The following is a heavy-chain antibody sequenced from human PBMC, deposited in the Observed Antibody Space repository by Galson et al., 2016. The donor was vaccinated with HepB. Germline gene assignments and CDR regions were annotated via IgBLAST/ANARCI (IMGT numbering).Heavy chain of an antibody. CDR1: GFTFTRYA. CDR3: AKMDCGRDCPRDY. CDR2: ISYDASNK. J-gene: IGHJ4*02. D-gene: IGHD2-21*02. V-gene: IGHV3-30*04. Sequence: SLRLSCAASGFTFTRYAIHWVRQAPGKGLEWVAVISYDASNKYYADSVKGRFTISRDNSKNTLFLQMSNLRVEDTAVYYSAKMDCGRDCPRDYWGQGTLVTVSS.